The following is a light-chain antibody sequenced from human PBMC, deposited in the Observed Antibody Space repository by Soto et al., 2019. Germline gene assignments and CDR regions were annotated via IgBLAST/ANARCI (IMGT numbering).Light chain of an antibody. CDR1: QSVSNNY. J-gene: IGKJ5*01. CDR3: HQRNQ. Sequence: EIVLTQSPGTLSLSPGERATLSCRASQSVSNNYLAWYQQKPGKAPRLLIYGASNRATGIPDRVSGRGSGTDITLTISRLEHEDFAMYYCHQRNQFGQGTRLEIK. CDR2: GAS. V-gene: IGKV3-20*01.